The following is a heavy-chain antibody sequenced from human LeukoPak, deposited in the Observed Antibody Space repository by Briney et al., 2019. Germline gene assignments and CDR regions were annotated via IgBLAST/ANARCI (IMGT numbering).Heavy chain of an antibody. Sequence: PSETLSLTCSVSGGSISSSSYYWGWVRQPPGKGLEWLGSKYFRASGPTDYNPSLKSRVSISLDTSRNLFSMKLTSVSAADTAVYYCARHGDFPYYYYYAMDVWGQGTTVTVSS. CDR2: KYFRASGPT. D-gene: IGHD3-16*01. CDR3: ARHGDFPYYYYYAMDV. J-gene: IGHJ6*02. V-gene: IGHV4-39*01. CDR1: GGSISSSSYY.